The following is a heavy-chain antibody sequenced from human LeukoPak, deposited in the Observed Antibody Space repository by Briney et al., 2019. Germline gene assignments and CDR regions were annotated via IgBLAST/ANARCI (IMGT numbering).Heavy chain of an antibody. CDR3: ARGLGDSGYDFLVY. Sequence: PSETLSLTCAVYGGSFSGYYGNWIRQPPGKGLEWIEEINGSGNTNYNPSLKSRVTLSVDSTKNQFSLKLSSVTAADSAIYYCARGLGDSGYDFLVYWGQGSLVTVSS. CDR2: INGSGNT. V-gene: IGHV4-34*01. J-gene: IGHJ4*02. CDR1: GGSFSGYY. D-gene: IGHD5-12*01.